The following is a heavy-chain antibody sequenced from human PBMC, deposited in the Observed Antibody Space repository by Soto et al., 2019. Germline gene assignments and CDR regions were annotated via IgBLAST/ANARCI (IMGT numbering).Heavy chain of an antibody. CDR3: AREAAALGNDY. D-gene: IGHD2-2*01. V-gene: IGHV1-8*01. Sequence: EASVKVSCKASGYTFTSYDINWVRQATGQGLEWKGWMNPNSGNTGYAQKLQGRVTMTRNTSISTAYMELSSLRSEDTAVYYCAREAAALGNDYWGQGTLVTVSS. J-gene: IGHJ4*02. CDR1: GYTFTSYD. CDR2: MNPNSGNT.